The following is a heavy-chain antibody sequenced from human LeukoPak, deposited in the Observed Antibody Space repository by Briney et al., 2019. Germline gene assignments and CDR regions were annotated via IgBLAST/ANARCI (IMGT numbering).Heavy chain of an antibody. Sequence: PSETLSLTCTVSGGSISSYYWSWIRQPAGKGLEWIGRIYTSGSTNYNPSLKSRVTISVDTSKNQFSLKLNSVTAADTAVYYCARGKEVITMLRGLKPGYYFDYWGQGTLATVSS. CDR2: IYTSGST. V-gene: IGHV4-4*07. J-gene: IGHJ4*02. D-gene: IGHD3-10*01. CDR1: GGSISSYY. CDR3: ARGKEVITMLRGLKPGYYFDY.